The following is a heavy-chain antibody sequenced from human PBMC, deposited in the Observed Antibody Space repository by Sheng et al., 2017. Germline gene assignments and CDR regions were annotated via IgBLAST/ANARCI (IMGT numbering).Heavy chain of an antibody. CDR2: IYYSGSA. D-gene: IGHD3-10*01. J-gene: IGHJ6*02. V-gene: IGHV4-61*01. CDR3: ARDRGRHLYYYGMDV. CDR1: GGSVSSGSYF. Sequence: QVQLQESGPGLVKPSETLSLTCTVSGGSVSSGSYFWSWIRQPPGRGLEWIGYIYYSGSASYNPSLKSRVTISVDTSKNQFSLRLSSVTAADTAVYYCARDRGRHLYYYGMDVWGQGTTVTVSS.